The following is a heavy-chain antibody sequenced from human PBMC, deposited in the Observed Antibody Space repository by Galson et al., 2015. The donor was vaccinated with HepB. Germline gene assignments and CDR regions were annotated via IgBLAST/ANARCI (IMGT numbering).Heavy chain of an antibody. CDR1: GFTFRSYW. Sequence: SLRLSCAASGFTFRSYWMHWVRQAPGKGLVWVSRINSDGSSTSYADSVKGRFTISRDNAKNTLYLQMTSLRAEDTAVYYCARDYGSGGGLDYWGQGTLVTVSS. V-gene: IGHV3-74*01. D-gene: IGHD6-19*01. CDR2: INSDGSST. J-gene: IGHJ4*02. CDR3: ARDYGSGGGLDY.